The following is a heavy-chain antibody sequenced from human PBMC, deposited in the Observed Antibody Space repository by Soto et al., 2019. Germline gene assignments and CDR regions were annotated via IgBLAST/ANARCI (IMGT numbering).Heavy chain of an antibody. V-gene: IGHV3-53*04. CDR2: IYSGGST. Sequence: GGSLRLSCAASGFTVSSNYMSWVRQAPGKGLEWVSVIYSGGSTYYADSVKGRFTISRHNSKNTLYLQMNSLRAEDTAVYYCARAVWGSYRYTIFDYWGQGTLVTVSS. J-gene: IGHJ4*02. D-gene: IGHD3-16*02. CDR1: GFTVSSNY. CDR3: ARAVWGSYRYTIFDY.